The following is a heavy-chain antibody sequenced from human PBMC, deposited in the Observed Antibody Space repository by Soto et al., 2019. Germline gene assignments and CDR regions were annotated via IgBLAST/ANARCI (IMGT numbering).Heavy chain of an antibody. Sequence: EVQLLESGGGLVQPGGSLRLSCAASGFTFSSYAMSWVRQAPGKGLEWVSAISGSGGSTYYADSVKGRFTISRDNSKKNLYLQMNSLIAEDTAVYYCAKGGYCRGGSCCSAPYNWFDPWGQGTLVTVSS. D-gene: IGHD2-15*01. J-gene: IGHJ5*02. CDR3: AKGGYCRGGSCCSAPYNWFDP. CDR2: ISGSGGST. CDR1: GFTFSSYA. V-gene: IGHV3-23*01.